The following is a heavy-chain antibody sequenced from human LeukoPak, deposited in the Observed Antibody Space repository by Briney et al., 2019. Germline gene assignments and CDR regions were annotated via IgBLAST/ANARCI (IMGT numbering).Heavy chain of an antibody. D-gene: IGHD3-22*01. CDR2: ISGSGGST. CDR3: AKQAYDSSGYYTQSFDY. Sequence: GGSLRLSCAASGFTFSSYAVRWVRHAPGRALEGVSAISGSGGSTYYADSVRRRFPISRDNSKNTLYLQMNSLRAEDTAVYYCAKQAYDSSGYYTQSFDYWGQGTLVTVSS. CDR1: GFTFSSYA. V-gene: IGHV3-23*01. J-gene: IGHJ4*02.